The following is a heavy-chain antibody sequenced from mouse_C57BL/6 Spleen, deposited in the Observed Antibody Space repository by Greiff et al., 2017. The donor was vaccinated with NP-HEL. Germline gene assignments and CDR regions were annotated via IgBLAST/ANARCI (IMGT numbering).Heavy chain of an antibody. CDR2: IYPSDSET. Sequence: QVQLQQPGAELVRPGSSVKLSCKASGYTFTSYWMDWVKQRPGQGLEWIGNIYPSDSETHYNQKFKDKATLTVDKSSSTAYMQLSSLTSEDSAVYYCARGSITGFDYWGQGTTLTVSS. D-gene: IGHD4-1*01. V-gene: IGHV1-61*01. CDR1: GYTFTSYW. J-gene: IGHJ2*01. CDR3: ARGSITGFDY.